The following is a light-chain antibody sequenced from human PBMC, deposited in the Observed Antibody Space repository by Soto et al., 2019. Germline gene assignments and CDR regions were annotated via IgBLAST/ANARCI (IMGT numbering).Light chain of an antibody. J-gene: IGKJ5*01. CDR2: AAS. Sequence: EIVMTPSPATLSVSPGERATLSCRASQSVSSNLAWYQQKPGQAPRLLIYAASTRATGIPARFSGSRSGTEFTLTISSLQSEDFAVYYCQQYNNWPPITFGQGTRLEIK. CDR3: QQYNNWPPIT. CDR1: QSVSSN. V-gene: IGKV3-15*01.